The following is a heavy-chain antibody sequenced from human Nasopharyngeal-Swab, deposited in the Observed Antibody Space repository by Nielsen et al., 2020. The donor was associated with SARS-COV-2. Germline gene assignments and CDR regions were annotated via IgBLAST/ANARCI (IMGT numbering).Heavy chain of an antibody. CDR3: ARQWYCSDGSCYPPGAFDI. J-gene: IGHJ3*02. CDR1: GGSISSSSYY. CDR2: IYYSGST. D-gene: IGHD2-15*01. V-gene: IGHV4-39*01. Sequence: ESLKISCTVSGGSISSSSYYWGWIRQPPGKWLEWIGSIYYSGSTYYNPSLKSRVTVSVDTSKNQFSLKLNSVTAADTAMYYCARQWYCSDGSCYPPGAFDIWGQGTMVTVSS.